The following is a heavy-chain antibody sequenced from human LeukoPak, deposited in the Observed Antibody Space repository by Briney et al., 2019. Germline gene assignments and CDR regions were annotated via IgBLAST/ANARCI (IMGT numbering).Heavy chain of an antibody. CDR2: INPNSGGT. Sequence: ASVKVSCKASGYTFTGYYMHWVRQAPGQGLEWMGWINPNSGGTNYAQKFQGRVTMTRDTSISTAYMELSRLRSDDTAVYYCARDVFLEWLLYLGYFQHWGQGTLVTVSS. CDR3: ARDVFLEWLLYLGYFQH. J-gene: IGHJ1*01. V-gene: IGHV1-2*02. D-gene: IGHD3-3*01. CDR1: GYTFTGYY.